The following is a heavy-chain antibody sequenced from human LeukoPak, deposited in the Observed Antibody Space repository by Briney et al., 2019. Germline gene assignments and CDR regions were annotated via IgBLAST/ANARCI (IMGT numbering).Heavy chain of an antibody. V-gene: IGHV4-34*01. J-gene: IGHJ4*02. CDR1: GGSFSGYY. CDR3: ARGRGNDY. CDR2: INHSGST. D-gene: IGHD1-26*01. Sequence: PSETLSLTCAVYGGSFSGYYWSWIRQPPGKGLEWIGEINHSGSTNYNPSLKSRVTISVDTSKNQFSLKLSSVTAADTAVYYCARGRGNDYWGQGTLVTFSS.